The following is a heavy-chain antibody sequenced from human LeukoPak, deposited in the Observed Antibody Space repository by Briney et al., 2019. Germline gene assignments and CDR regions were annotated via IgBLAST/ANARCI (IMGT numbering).Heavy chain of an antibody. CDR3: ARVDPSIVGATGPLYYYYGMDV. V-gene: IGHV1-69*13. J-gene: IGHJ6*02. D-gene: IGHD1-26*01. CDR2: IIPIFGTA. Sequence: SVKVSCKASGGTFSSYAISWVRQAPGQGLEWMGGIIPIFGTANYAQKFQGRVTITADESTSTAYMELSSLRSEDTAVYYCARVDPSIVGATGPLYYYYGMDVWGQGTTVTVSS. CDR1: GGTFSSYA.